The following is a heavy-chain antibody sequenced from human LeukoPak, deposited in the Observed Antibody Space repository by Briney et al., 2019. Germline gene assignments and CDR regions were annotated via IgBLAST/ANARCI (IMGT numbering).Heavy chain of an antibody. CDR3: ARGPDPCWSGYGNIDY. Sequence: GGSLRLSCAASGFTVSSNYMSWVRQAPGKGLEWVSVIYSGGSTYYADSVKGRVTISRDNSKNTLYLQMNSLRAEDTAVYYCARGPDPCWSGYGNIDYWGQGTLVTVSS. D-gene: IGHD3-3*01. CDR2: IYSGGST. J-gene: IGHJ4*02. V-gene: IGHV3-53*01. CDR1: GFTVSSNY.